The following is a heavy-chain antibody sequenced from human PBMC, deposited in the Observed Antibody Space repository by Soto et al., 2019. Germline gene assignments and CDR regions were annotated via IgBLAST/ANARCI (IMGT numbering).Heavy chain of an antibody. J-gene: IGHJ4*02. CDR3: AFDF. CDR1: GFTFSFYA. V-gene: IGHV3-23*01. CDR2: ISGSGDST. Sequence: EVPLLESGGGLVQPGGSLRLSCAASGFTFSFYAMTWVRQAPGKGLEWVSIISGSGDSTLYADSVKGRFTISRDNSKNTLFLQMNSLRVEDTAVYYCAFDFWGQGTLVTVSS.